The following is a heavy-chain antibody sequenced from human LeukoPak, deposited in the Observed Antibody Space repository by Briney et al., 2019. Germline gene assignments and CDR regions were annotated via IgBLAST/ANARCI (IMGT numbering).Heavy chain of an antibody. CDR1: GGSFSGYY. J-gene: IGHJ3*02. V-gene: IGHV4-34*01. CDR2: INHSGST. D-gene: IGHD5-18*01. CDR3: ARDPTWIQLWDGDDAFDI. Sequence: SETLSLTCAVYGGSFSGYYWSWIRQPPGKGLEWIGEINHSGSTNYNPSLKSRVTISVDTSKNQFSLKLSSVTAADTAVYYCARDPTWIQLWDGDDAFDIWGQGTMVTVSS.